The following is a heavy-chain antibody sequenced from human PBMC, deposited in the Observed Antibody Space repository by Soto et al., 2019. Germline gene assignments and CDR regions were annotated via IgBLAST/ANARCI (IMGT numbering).Heavy chain of an antibody. V-gene: IGHV3-23*01. J-gene: IGHJ6*03. CDR2: ISGSGGST. D-gene: IGHD3-16*02. CDR1: GFTFSSYA. Sequence: GGSLRLSCAASGFTFSSYAMSWVRQAPGKGLEWVSAISGSGGSTYYADSVKGRFTISRDNSKNTLYLQMNSLRAEDTAVYYCAKEGRGYTPRLGYYYYMDVWGKGTTVTVSS. CDR3: AKEGRGYTPRLGYYYYMDV.